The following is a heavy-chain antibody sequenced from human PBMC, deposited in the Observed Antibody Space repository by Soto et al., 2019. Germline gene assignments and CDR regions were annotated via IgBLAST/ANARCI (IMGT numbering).Heavy chain of an antibody. CDR1: GGSISSGGYY. J-gene: IGHJ6*02. V-gene: IGHV4-31*03. D-gene: IGHD1-26*01. CDR3: ASGTEVSPSWDV. Sequence: QVQLQESGPGLVKPSQTLSLTCTVSGGSISSGGYYWSWIRQHPGKGLEWIGYIYYSGSTYYNPYLKSRVTISVDTSKNQFSLKLSSVTAADTAVSYCASGTEVSPSWDVWGQGTTVTVSS. CDR2: IYYSGST.